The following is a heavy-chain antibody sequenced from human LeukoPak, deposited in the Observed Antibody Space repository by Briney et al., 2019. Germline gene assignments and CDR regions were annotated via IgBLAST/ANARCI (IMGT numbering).Heavy chain of an antibody. Sequence: PGGSLRLSCAASGFTFSSYAMSWVRQAPGKGLEWVSAISGSGGSTYYADSVKGRFTISRDNSKNTLYLQMNSLRAEDTAVYYCAKVGPELLWFGELFPYYYYYYVDVWGKGTTVTVSS. CDR3: AKVGPELLWFGELFPYYYYYYVDV. CDR1: GFTFSSYA. D-gene: IGHD3-10*01. CDR2: ISGSGGST. V-gene: IGHV3-23*01. J-gene: IGHJ6*03.